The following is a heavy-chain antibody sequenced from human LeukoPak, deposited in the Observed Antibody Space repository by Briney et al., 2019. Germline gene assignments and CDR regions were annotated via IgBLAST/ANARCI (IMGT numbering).Heavy chain of an antibody. J-gene: IGHJ5*02. V-gene: IGHV4-61*01. CDR2: TYYSGST. CDR1: GGSVSSGSYD. Sequence: SDTLSLTCTVSGGSVSSGSYDWSWIRQPPGKGLEWIGYTYYSGSTNYNPSLKSRVTISVDTSKNQFSLKLSSVTAADTAVYYCARIRSNWFDPWGQGTLVTVSS. CDR3: ARIRSNWFDP.